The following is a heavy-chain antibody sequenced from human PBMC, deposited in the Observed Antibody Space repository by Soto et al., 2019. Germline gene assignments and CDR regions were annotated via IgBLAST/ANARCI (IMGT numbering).Heavy chain of an antibody. Sequence: QVQLVQSGAEVRKPGASVEVSCKASGHTLASYDINWVRQATGQGLEWMGWMTPDSGDTGYAQKFQGRVTMTWDTSITTAYMELSSLRSDDTAVYYCARDPFYGGFDSWGQGNLVTVSS. CDR3: ARDPFYGGFDS. V-gene: IGHV1-8*01. D-gene: IGHD3-16*01. CDR1: GHTLASYD. CDR2: MTPDSGDT. J-gene: IGHJ5*01.